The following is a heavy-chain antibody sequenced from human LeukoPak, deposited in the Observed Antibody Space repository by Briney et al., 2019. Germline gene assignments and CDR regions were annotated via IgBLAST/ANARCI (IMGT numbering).Heavy chain of an antibody. CDR2: IYYTGSP. V-gene: IGHV4-39*01. CDR3: TRLHVFFSDYGMVDF. D-gene: IGHD3-3*01. CDR1: GDSITPGYY. Sequence: PSETLSLTCTVSGDSITPGYYWGWLRPPPGQGLEWIANIYYTGSPFYNPTLRSRVTISVDTSKNQFSLRLNSVTAADTALYYCTRLHVFFSDYGMVDFWGQGTLVTVST. J-gene: IGHJ4*02.